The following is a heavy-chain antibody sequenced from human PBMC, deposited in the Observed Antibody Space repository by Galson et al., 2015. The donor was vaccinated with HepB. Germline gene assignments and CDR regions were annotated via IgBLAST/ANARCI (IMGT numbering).Heavy chain of an antibody. Sequence: SVKVSCKASGYTFTSYAMNWVRQAPGQGLEWMGWINTNTGNPTYAQGFTGRFVFSLDTSVSTAYLQISSLKAEDTAVYYCARSGRGSGSWGWFDPWGQGTLVTVSS. D-gene: IGHD3-10*01. CDR2: INTNTGNP. CDR1: GYTFTSYA. J-gene: IGHJ5*02. CDR3: ARSGRGSGSWGWFDP. V-gene: IGHV7-4-1*02.